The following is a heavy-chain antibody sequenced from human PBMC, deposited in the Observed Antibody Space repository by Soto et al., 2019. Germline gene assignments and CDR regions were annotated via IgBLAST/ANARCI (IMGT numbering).Heavy chain of an antibody. CDR3: ASDDPVFRGSSVSIMAARPRKGYFDL. D-gene: IGHD6-6*01. Sequence: GGSLRLSCAASGFSFSSYSMNWVRQAPGKGLEWVSYISMTSSTIYYADSVKGRFTISRDNAKSSLYLQMNSLRAEDTAVYYCASDDPVFRGSSVSIMAARPRKGYFDLWGRGTLVTVSS. V-gene: IGHV3-48*01. CDR2: ISMTSSTI. J-gene: IGHJ2*01. CDR1: GFSFSSYS.